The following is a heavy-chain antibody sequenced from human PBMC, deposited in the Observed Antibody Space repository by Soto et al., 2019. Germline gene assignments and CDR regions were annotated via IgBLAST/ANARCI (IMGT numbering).Heavy chain of an antibody. J-gene: IGHJ6*02. CDR1: GGTFSSYA. CDR3: AGHIGSDYYYYYGMDV. D-gene: IGHD3-3*02. V-gene: IGHV1-69*13. CDR2: IIPIFGTA. Sequence: ASVKVSCKASGGTFSSYAISWVRQAPGQGLEWMGGIIPIFGTANYAQKFQGRVTITADESTSTAYMELSSLRSEDTAAYYCAGHIGSDYYYYYGMDVWGQGTTVTVSS.